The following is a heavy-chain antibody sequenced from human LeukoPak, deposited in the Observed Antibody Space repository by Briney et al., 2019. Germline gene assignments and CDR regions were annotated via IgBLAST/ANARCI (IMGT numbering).Heavy chain of an antibody. D-gene: IGHD3-3*01. CDR2: INPVNGDT. CDR1: EYTLTAYY. V-gene: IGHV1-2*06. Sequence: ASVKVSCKASEYTLTAYYLHWVRQAPGQGLEWMGRINPVNGDTPSAQKFQGRVAMTLDTSINTAYMELSSLTSDDTAVYYCARADITIFGVVIMGFDYWGQGTLVTVSS. CDR3: ARADITIFGVVIMGFDY. J-gene: IGHJ4*02.